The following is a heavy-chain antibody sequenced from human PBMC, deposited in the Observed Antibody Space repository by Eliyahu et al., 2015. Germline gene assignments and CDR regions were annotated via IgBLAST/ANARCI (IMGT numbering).Heavy chain of an antibody. CDR2: INHSGST. V-gene: IGHV4-34*01. J-gene: IGHJ4*02. D-gene: IGHD2-2*01. CDR1: GGSFSXYY. Sequence: QVQLQQWGAGLLXPSETLSLTCAXXGGSFSXYYXSWIRQPPGKGLEWIGEINHSGSTNYNPSLKSRVTISVDTSKNQFSLKLSSVTAADTAVYYCARGGGAGDVVPAATNDYWGQGTLVTVSS. CDR3: ARGGGAGDVVPAATNDY.